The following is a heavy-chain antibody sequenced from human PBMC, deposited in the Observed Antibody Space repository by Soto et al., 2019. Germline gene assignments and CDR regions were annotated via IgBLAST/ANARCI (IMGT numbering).Heavy chain of an antibody. V-gene: IGHV4-59*01. Sequence: SETLSLTCTVSGGSISSYYWGWIRQPPGKGLEWIGYIYYSGSTNYNPSLKSRVTISVDTSMNQFSLKLSSVTAADTAVYYCARARGYSYGRSNWFDPWGQGTLVTVSS. D-gene: IGHD5-18*01. CDR1: GGSISSYY. CDR3: ARARGYSYGRSNWFDP. CDR2: IYYSGST. J-gene: IGHJ5*02.